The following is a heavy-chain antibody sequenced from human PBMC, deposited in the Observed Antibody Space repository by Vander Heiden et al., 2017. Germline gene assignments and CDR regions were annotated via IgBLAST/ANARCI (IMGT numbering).Heavy chain of an antibody. CDR2: ISYDGSNK. CDR3: AKESTVTRDWYFDL. V-gene: IGHV3-30*18. J-gene: IGHJ2*01. Sequence: QVQLVESGGGVVKPGRSLRLSCAASGFTFSSYGMHWVRQAPGKGLEWVAVISYDGSNKYYADSVKGRFTISRDNSKNTLYLQMNSLRAEDTAVYYCAKESTVTRDWYFDLWGRGTLVTVSS. D-gene: IGHD4-17*01. CDR1: GFTFSSYG.